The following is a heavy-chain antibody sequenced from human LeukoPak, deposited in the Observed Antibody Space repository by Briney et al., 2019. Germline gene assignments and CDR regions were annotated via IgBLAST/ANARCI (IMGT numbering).Heavy chain of an antibody. D-gene: IGHD3-9*01. J-gene: IGHJ5*02. CDR1: GFTFSSYA. Sequence: GLSLRISCAASGFTFSSYAMSCVCQAPGEGQEWVSGMSGSGGSTYYADSVKGRFTISRDNSKKTLDLQMNSLRAEATAVYYCEKDFTAYYDILTGPSDDGSRFDPRGQGTLVTVSS. CDR2: MSGSGGST. V-gene: IGHV3-23*01. CDR3: EKDFTAYYDILTGPSDDGSRFDP.